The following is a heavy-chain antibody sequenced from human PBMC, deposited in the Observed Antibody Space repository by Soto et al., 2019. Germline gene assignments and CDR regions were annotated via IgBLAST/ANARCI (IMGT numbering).Heavy chain of an antibody. CDR2: TWYDGSKE. D-gene: IGHD6-13*01. J-gene: IGHJ4*02. CDR3: ARGHSSSWYYPDY. V-gene: IGHV3-33*01. Sequence: QVQLVESGGGVVQPGRSLRLSCAASGFTFSIYAMHWVRQAPGKRVEWVAVTWYDGSKEYYADSVKGRFTISRDNSKNTLYLQMNSLRAEDTALYYCARGHSSSWYYPDYWGQGTLVTGSS. CDR1: GFTFSIYA.